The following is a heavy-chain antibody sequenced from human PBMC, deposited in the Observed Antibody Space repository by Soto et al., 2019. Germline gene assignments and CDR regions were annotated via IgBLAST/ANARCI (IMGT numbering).Heavy chain of an antibody. Sequence: PSETLSLTCAVSGYSISSGYYWGWIRQPPGKGLEWIGSIYHSGSTYYNPSPKSRVTISVDTSKNQFSLKLSSVTAADTAVYYCARIPPYCTNGVCYTARDYWGQVTLVTVSS. CDR3: ARIPPYCTNGVCYTARDY. CDR1: GYSISSGYY. CDR2: IYHSGST. V-gene: IGHV4-38-2*01. J-gene: IGHJ4*02. D-gene: IGHD2-8*01.